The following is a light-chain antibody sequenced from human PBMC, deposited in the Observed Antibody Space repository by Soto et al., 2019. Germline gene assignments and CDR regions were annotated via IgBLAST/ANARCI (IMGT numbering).Light chain of an antibody. CDR2: GAS. CDR1: QSVSSSY. J-gene: IGKJ1*01. Sequence: EIVLTQSPATLSLSPGERATRSCRASQSVSSSYSAWYQQKPGQAPRLLIYGASSRATGIPDRFSGSGSGTDFTLTISRLEPEDFAVYYCQQYGSSPATFGQGTTVDIK. CDR3: QQYGSSPAT. V-gene: IGKV3-20*01.